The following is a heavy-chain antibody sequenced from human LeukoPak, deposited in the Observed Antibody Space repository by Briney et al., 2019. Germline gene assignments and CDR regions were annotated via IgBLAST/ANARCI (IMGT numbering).Heavy chain of an antibody. CDR2: IYTSGST. D-gene: IGHD6-13*01. V-gene: IGHV4-4*07. CDR3: AREVGVGSSWYSNYYYYMDV. J-gene: IGHJ6*03. Sequence: SETLSLTCTVSGGSISSYYWSWIWQPAGKGLEWIGRIYTSGSTNYNPSLKSRVTMSVDTSKNQFSLKLSSVTAADTAVYYCAREVGVGSSWYSNYYYYMDVWGKGTTVTVSS. CDR1: GGSISSYY.